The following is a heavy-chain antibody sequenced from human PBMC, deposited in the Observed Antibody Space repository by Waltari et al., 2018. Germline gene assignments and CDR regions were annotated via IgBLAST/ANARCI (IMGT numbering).Heavy chain of an antibody. CDR3: ARHGSPYYDFWSGYQNYFDY. CDR1: GGSISSSSYY. D-gene: IGHD3-3*01. V-gene: IGHV4-39*01. J-gene: IGHJ4*02. CDR2: IYYSGST. Sequence: QLQLQESGPGLVEPSETLSLTCTVSGGSISSSSYYWGWIRQPPGKGREWIGSIYYSGSTYYNPSLKSRVTISVDTSKNQFSLKLSSVTAADTAVYYCARHGSPYYDFWSGYQNYFDYWGQGTLVTVSS.